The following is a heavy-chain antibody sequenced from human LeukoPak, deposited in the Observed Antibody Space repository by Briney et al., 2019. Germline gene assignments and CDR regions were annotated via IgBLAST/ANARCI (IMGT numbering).Heavy chain of an antibody. CDR3: ARGGSYYGSGSYPPGYMDV. Sequence: SETLSLTCTVSGGSISSSSYYWGWIRQPPGKGLEWIGSIYYSGSTNYNPSLKSRVTMSVDTSKNQFSLKLSSVTAADTAVYYCARGGSYYGSGSYPPGYMDVWGKGTTVTISS. CDR1: GGSISSSSYY. V-gene: IGHV4-39*07. CDR2: IYYSGST. D-gene: IGHD3-10*01. J-gene: IGHJ6*03.